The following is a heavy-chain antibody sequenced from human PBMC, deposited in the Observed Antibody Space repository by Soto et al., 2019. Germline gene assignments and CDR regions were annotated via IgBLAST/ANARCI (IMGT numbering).Heavy chain of an antibody. CDR3: ARGGWAYCGGDCLRYGMDV. CDR1: GGCFSNYY. Sequence: QVQLQQWGAGLLKPSETLSLTCAVYGGCFSNYYWSWIRQPPGKGLEWIGEINHSGSTNYNPSLKSRVTISVDTSKNQFSLRLSSVAAADTAVYYCARGGWAYCGGDCLRYGMDVWGQGTTVTVSS. D-gene: IGHD2-21*02. CDR2: INHSGST. V-gene: IGHV4-34*01. J-gene: IGHJ6*02.